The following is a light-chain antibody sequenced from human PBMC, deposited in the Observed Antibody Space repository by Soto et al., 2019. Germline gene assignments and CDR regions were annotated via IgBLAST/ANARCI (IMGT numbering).Light chain of an antibody. CDR1: QSVVFGSNNKNS. J-gene: IGKJ3*01. CDR2: WAS. Sequence: DIVLTQSPHSLSVSLGERATINCKSSQSVVFGSNNKNSLAWYQQRPGQAPKLLIYWASTRASGVPDRFSGSGSGTDFTLTISNLQAEDGAVYYCQYRGTFGPGSKVDI. CDR3: QYRGT. V-gene: IGKV4-1*01.